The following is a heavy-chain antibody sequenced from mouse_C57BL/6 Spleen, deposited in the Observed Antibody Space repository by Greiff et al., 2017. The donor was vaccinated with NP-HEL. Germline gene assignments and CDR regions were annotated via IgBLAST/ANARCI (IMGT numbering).Heavy chain of an antibody. J-gene: IGHJ4*01. V-gene: IGHV1-69*01. CDR1: GYTFTSYW. Sequence: QVQLQQPGAELVMPGASVKLSCKASGYTFTSYWMHWVKQRPGQGLEWIGEIDPSDSYTNYNQKFKGKSTLTVDKSSSTAYMQLSSLTSEDSAVYYCARGILREAMDYWGQGTSVTVSS. CDR3: ARGILREAMDY. D-gene: IGHD1-1*01. CDR2: IDPSDSYT.